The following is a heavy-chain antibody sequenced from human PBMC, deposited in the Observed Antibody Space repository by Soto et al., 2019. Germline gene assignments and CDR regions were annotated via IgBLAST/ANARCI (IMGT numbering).Heavy chain of an antibody. D-gene: IGHD3-22*01. CDR2: ISYDGSNK. Sequence: QVQLVESGGGVVQPGRSLRLSCAASGFTFSSYAMHWVRQAPGKGLEWVAVISYDGSNKYYAASVKGRFTISRDNSKNTLYLQMNSLRAEDTAVYYCARLERGITMIRSAFDIWGQGTMVTVSS. V-gene: IGHV3-30-3*01. CDR3: ARLERGITMIRSAFDI. CDR1: GFTFSSYA. J-gene: IGHJ3*02.